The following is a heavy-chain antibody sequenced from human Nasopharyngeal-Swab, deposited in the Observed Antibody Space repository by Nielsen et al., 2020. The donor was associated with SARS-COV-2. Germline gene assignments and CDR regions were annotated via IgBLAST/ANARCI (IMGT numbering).Heavy chain of an antibody. CDR3: ARRKGLTGTAYYYPMDV. CDR2: IFPGDSKV. J-gene: IGHJ6*02. D-gene: IGHD1-7*01. Sequence: GESLKISCVGSEFTLANYWIAWVRQLPGKGLESMGIIFPGDSKVAYSPSFQGQVTISADKSTNTAYLQWGSLRASDTAMYYCARRKGLTGTAYYYPMDVRGQGTTVTVTS. V-gene: IGHV5-51*01. CDR1: EFTLANYW.